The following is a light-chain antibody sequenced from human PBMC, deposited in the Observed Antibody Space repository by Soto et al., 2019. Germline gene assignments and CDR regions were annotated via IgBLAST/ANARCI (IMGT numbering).Light chain of an antibody. CDR1: QSVSSSY. CDR2: GAS. CDR3: QQYGSSPPIT. V-gene: IGKV3-20*01. Sequence: MGLTQSPGTLSLSPGERATLSCRARQSVSSSYLAWYQQKPGQAPRLLIDGASSSATGIPDRFSGSGSGTDFTLPISRLEPEDFAVYYCQQYGSSPPITFGQGTRLEIK. J-gene: IGKJ5*01.